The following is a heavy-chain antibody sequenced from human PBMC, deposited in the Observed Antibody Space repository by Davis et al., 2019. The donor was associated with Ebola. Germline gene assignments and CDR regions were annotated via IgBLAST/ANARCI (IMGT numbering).Heavy chain of an antibody. J-gene: IGHJ6*02. V-gene: IGHV1-3*01. D-gene: IGHD3-16*01. CDR2: INVGNGNT. CDR3: ARDAGFWGIAMDV. CDR1: GYTFTSYG. Sequence: AASVKVSCKASGYTFTSYGITWVRQAPGQGLEWMGWINVGNGNTKYSQKFQGRLTITSDTSANTAYMELRSLRCEDTAVYYCARDAGFWGIAMDVWGQGTTVTVSS.